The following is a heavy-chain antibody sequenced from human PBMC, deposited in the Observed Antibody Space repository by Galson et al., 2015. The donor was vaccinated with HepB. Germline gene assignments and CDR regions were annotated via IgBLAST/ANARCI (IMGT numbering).Heavy chain of an antibody. CDR1: GFTFRSHG. D-gene: IGHD3-10*01. J-gene: IGHJ4*02. CDR2: ICRDSSNI. CDR3: ARVGDAYYFGSGSYELDY. V-gene: IGHV3-21*01. Sequence: SLRLSCAASGFTFRSHGMHWVRQAPGKGLEWVTFICRDSSNIYNADAVKGRFTIYRDNAKNSLYLQINSLRAEDTAVYYCARVGDAYYFGSGSYELDYWGQ.